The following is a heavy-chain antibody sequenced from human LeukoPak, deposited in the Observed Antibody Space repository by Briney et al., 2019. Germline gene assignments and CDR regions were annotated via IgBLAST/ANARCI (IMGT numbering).Heavy chain of an antibody. Sequence: ASVKVSCKASGYTFTSYGISWVRQATGQGPEWMGWMNPNSGNTGYAQKFQGRVTMTRNTSINTAYMELNSLRSEDTAVYYCARANPLDYWGQGTLVTVSS. CDR1: GYTFTSYG. CDR3: ARANPLDY. J-gene: IGHJ4*02. CDR2: MNPNSGNT. V-gene: IGHV1-8*01.